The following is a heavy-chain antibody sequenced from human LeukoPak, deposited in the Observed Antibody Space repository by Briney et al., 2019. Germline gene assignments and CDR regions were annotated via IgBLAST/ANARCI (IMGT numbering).Heavy chain of an antibody. D-gene: IGHD6-13*01. J-gene: IGHJ4*02. Sequence: GGSLRLSCAASGCTFSNYEMHWVRQAPGKGLEWVSYISSSGSDIYYADSVKGRFTISRDNAKNSLYLHMNSLRAEDTGVYYCARGGGSGRYGLPFDSWGRGTLVTVSS. CDR3: ARGGGSGRYGLPFDS. V-gene: IGHV3-48*03. CDR2: ISSSGSDI. CDR1: GCTFSNYE.